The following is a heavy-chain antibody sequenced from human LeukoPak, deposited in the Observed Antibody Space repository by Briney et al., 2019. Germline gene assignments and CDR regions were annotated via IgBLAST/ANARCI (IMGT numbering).Heavy chain of an antibody. Sequence: SETLSLTCTISGDSISNNYWSWIRQPPGRRLEWIGYIFYSGSTNYNPSLKSRVTMSVDASKKQFSLKLSSVNAAATAVYYCARRAKSAYYFDYWGQGTVVTVSS. V-gene: IGHV4-59*08. CDR2: IFYSGST. CDR3: ARRAKSAYYFDY. J-gene: IGHJ4*02. D-gene: IGHD2/OR15-2a*01. CDR1: GDSISNNY.